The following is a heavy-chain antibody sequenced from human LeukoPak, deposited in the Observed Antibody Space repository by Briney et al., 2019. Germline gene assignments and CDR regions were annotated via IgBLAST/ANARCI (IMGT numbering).Heavy chain of an antibody. Sequence: SETLSLTCAVSGVSFSGYYWSWIRQPPGKGLEWVGEINHSGSTNYNPSLKSRVTTSVDTSKIQFSLKLSPVTAADTAVYYCARVGNYYGSGSYYTTRYYFDYWGQGTLVTVSS. CDR1: GVSFSGYY. D-gene: IGHD3-10*01. CDR2: INHSGST. V-gene: IGHV4-34*01. J-gene: IGHJ4*02. CDR3: ARVGNYYGSGSYYTTRYYFDY.